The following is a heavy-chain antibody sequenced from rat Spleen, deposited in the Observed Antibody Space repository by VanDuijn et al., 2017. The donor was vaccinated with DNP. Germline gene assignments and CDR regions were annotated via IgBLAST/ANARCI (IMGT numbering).Heavy chain of an antibody. V-gene: IGHV5-25*01. J-gene: IGHJ4*01. CDR2: ITSSGGST. Sequence: EVQLVESGGGLVQPGRSLKLSCAASGFTFSDYYMAWVRQAPTKGLEWVASITSSGGSTYYPDSVKGRFTISRDNAENTVYLQMNSLRSEDTATYYCLKHLDAWGQGTSVTVSS. CDR1: GFTFSDYY. CDR3: LKHLDA.